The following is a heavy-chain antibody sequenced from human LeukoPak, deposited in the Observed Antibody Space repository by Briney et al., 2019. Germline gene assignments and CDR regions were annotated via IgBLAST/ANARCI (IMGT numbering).Heavy chain of an antibody. V-gene: IGHV4-59*08. Sequence: SETLSLTCTVSGDSISSYYWSWIRQPPGKGLEWIGYIYYSGGTDYNPSLKSRVTISVDTSKNQFSLKLRSVTAADTAVYYCARHVTISGPYDASDIWGQGTMITVSP. CDR2: IYYSGGT. CDR1: GDSISSYY. CDR3: ARHVTISGPYDASDI. J-gene: IGHJ3*02. D-gene: IGHD5-24*01.